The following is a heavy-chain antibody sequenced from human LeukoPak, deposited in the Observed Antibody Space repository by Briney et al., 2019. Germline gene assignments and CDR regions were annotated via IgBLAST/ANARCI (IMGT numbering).Heavy chain of an antibody. V-gene: IGHV3-33*01. CDR2: IWYDGSNK. J-gene: IGHJ4*02. CDR3: ARVSFADGGYFDY. D-gene: IGHD2-15*01. CDR1: GFTFNSYD. Sequence: PGGSLRLSCAASGFTFNSYDMHWVRQAPGKGLEWVAIIWYDGSNKYYADSVKGRFTISRDNSKNTLYLQMNSLRAEDTAVYYCARVSFADGGYFDYWGQGSLVTVSS.